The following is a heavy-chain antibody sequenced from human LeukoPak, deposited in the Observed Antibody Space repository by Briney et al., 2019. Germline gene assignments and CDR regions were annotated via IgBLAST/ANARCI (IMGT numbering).Heavy chain of an antibody. D-gene: IGHD3-22*01. V-gene: IGHV1-69*13. CDR1: GWTFSCYA. J-gene: IGHJ6*02. CDR3: AYDRSGYALSGRDV. Sequence: GASVKVSCKASGWTFSCYAISGVRQAPGQGLEWMGGIIPIFGTANYAQKFQGRVTITADESTSTAYMELSSLSSEDTAVYYCAYDRSGYALSGRDVWGQGTTVTVSS. CDR2: IIPIFGTA.